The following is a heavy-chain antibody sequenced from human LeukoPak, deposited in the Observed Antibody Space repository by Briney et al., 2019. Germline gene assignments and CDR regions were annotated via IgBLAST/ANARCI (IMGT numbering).Heavy chain of an antibody. CDR2: ISHDGSDK. Sequence: GGSLGLSCAASGFNFFGYGMHWVRQAPGKGPQWVAVISHDGSDKYYADSVKVRFTVSRDNSKNTLYLQMNSLRAEDTAVYYCAKDQGYSYGHSLDYWGQGTLVTVSS. CDR1: GFNFFGYG. V-gene: IGHV3-30*18. CDR3: AKDQGYSYGHSLDY. J-gene: IGHJ4*02. D-gene: IGHD5-18*01.